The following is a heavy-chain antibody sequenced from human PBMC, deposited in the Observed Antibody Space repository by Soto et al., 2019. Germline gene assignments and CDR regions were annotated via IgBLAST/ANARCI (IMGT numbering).Heavy chain of an antibody. CDR1: GGSISSYY. Sequence: SETLSLTCTVSGGSISSYYWSWIRQPPGKGLEWIGYIYYSGSTNYNTSLKSRVTISVDTSKNQYSLKLSSVTAADTAVYYCARDLRDIAAAGRGGEYYGMDFCRQGTTVTVSS. V-gene: IGHV4-59*01. D-gene: IGHD6-13*01. CDR3: ARDLRDIAAAGRGGEYYGMDF. J-gene: IGHJ6*02. CDR2: IYYSGST.